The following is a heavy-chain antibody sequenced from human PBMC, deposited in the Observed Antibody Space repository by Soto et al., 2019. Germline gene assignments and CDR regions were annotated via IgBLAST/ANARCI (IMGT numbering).Heavy chain of an antibody. J-gene: IGHJ4*02. Sequence: QVQLVESGGGVVQPGRSLRLSCAASGFTFSSYAMHWVRQAPGKGLEWVAVISYDGSNKYYADSVKGRFTISRDNSKNXXCLQMNGLRAEDPAVYYCARDPVADCGGACRTFDYWGQGTLVTVSS. CDR3: ARDPVADCGGACRTFDY. CDR2: ISYDGSNK. D-gene: IGHD2-21*02. V-gene: IGHV3-30-3*01. CDR1: GFTFSSYA.